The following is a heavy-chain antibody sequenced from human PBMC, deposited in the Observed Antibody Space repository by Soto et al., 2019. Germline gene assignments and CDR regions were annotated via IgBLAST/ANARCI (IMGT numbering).Heavy chain of an antibody. CDR1: GFTFSNYC. D-gene: IGHD3-9*01. J-gene: IGHJ6*02. CDR3: ARDLHDVLTGYYLYQYYYGMDV. Sequence: QVQLVESGGGVVQPGRSLRLSCAPSGFTFSNYCMHWVRRAPGRGLEWVAIIWYDGTQEYYADSVKGRFTIFRDNSKNMLYLQMNSLRAEVTAMSYCARDLHDVLTGYYLYQYYYGMDVWGQGTTVTVSS. CDR2: IWYDGTQE. V-gene: IGHV3-33*01.